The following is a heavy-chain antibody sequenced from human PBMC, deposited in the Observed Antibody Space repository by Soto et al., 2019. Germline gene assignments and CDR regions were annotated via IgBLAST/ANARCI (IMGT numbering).Heavy chain of an antibody. CDR1: GFTFNRYA. J-gene: IGHJ4*02. Sequence: GGSLRLSCAAPGFTFNRYAMSWVRQAPGKGLEWVSTISGSGGSTYYADSVQGRFSISRDNSKNTLSLQVNSLRAEDTAIYYFSILHYDSSGYSDYWGQGTLVTVSS. CDR3: SILHYDSSGYSDY. CDR2: ISGSGGST. V-gene: IGHV3-23*01. D-gene: IGHD3-22*01.